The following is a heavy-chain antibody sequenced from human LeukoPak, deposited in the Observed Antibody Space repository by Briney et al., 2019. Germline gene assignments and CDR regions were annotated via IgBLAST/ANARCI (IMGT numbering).Heavy chain of an antibody. D-gene: IGHD3/OR15-3a*01. CDR2: VSGSGTTT. Sequence: GGSLRLSCAASGFTFGNYAMSWVRQAPGKGLEWVSGVSGSGTTTYYADSVKGRFSISRDNSKNTLFLQMNSLRAEDTAVYYCARDQDWYFDYWGQGTLVTVSS. CDR3: ARDQDWYFDY. CDR1: GFTFGNYA. V-gene: IGHV3-23*01. J-gene: IGHJ4*02.